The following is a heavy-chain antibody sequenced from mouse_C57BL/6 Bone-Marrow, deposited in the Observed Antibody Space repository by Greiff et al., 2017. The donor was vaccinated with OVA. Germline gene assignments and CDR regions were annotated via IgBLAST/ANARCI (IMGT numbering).Heavy chain of an antibody. CDR1: GFTFSDFY. Sequence: EVKLVESGGGLVQSGRSLRLSCATSGFTFSDFYMEWGREARGKGMEWWGVGGRVVIDYTAEYSASVKGRFIVSRDTSQSILYLQMNALRAEDTAIYYCARDEYFDVWGTGTTVTVSS. CDR2: GGRVVIDYTA. CDR3: ARDEYFDV. V-gene: IGHV7-1*01. J-gene: IGHJ1*03.